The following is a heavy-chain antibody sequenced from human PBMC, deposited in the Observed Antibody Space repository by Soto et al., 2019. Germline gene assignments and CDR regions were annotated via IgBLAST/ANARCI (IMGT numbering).Heavy chain of an antibody. CDR3: ARHGYSYGGGYFDY. Sequence: EVQLVESGGGLVQPGGSLRLSCAASGFTVSSNYMSWVRQAPGKGLEWVSGIYSGGSAYYTDSVKGRFTISRDNYKNTLYLQMNSPRAEDTAVYYCARHGYSYGGGYFDYWGQGTLVTVSS. J-gene: IGHJ4*02. CDR1: GFTVSSNY. CDR2: IYSGGSA. V-gene: IGHV3-66*04. D-gene: IGHD5-18*01.